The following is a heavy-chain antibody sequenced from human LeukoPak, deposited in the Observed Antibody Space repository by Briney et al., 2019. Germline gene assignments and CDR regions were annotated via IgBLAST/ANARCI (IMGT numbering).Heavy chain of an antibody. Sequence: SETLSLTCTVSGGSISSYYWSWIWQPAGRGLEWIGRIYTSGSTNYNPSLKSRVTMSVDTSKNQFSLKLSSVTAADTAVYYCAGWPHNYYYYYGMDVWGQGTTVTVSS. CDR3: AGWPHNYYYYYGMDV. V-gene: IGHV4-4*07. J-gene: IGHJ6*02. CDR2: IYTSGST. D-gene: IGHD6-19*01. CDR1: GGSISSYY.